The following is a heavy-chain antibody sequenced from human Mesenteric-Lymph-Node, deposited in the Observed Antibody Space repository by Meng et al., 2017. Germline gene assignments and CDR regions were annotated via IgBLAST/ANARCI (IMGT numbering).Heavy chain of an antibody. CDR1: VGSIRTATFY. CDR2: IYYNGDT. J-gene: IGHJ5*02. V-gene: IGHV4-39*01. D-gene: IGHD1-14*01. Sequence: QLQLQEPGPGSVKPSETLSSTCTVSVGSIRTATFYWGWIRQPPGKGLEWIANIYYNGDTYYNPSLRSRVTMSIDTSKNQFSLNVISVTATDTAVYYCARASRTFDNWFDPWGQGTLVTVSS. CDR3: ARASRTFDNWFDP.